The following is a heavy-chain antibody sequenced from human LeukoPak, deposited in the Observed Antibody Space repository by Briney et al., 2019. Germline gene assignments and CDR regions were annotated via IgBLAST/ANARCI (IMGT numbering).Heavy chain of an antibody. Sequence: GEALKIPCKGAGYIFISYWIGWGRQMPGKGREWMGIIYPGDSDTRYSPSFQGQVTISADKYLSTAYLQWSSLKASETAMYFCASGSGSYHTAYMNWGQGSPVTVSS. CDR3: ASGSGSYHTAYMN. J-gene: IGHJ4*02. V-gene: IGHV5-51*01. CDR2: IYPGDSDT. CDR1: GYIFISYW. D-gene: IGHD1-26*01.